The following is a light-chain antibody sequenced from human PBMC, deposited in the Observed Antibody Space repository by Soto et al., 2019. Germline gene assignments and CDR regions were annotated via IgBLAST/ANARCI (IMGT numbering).Light chain of an antibody. CDR1: QSVRGH. Sequence: EIVLTQSTATLSLSPGERATLSFRASQSVRGHLAWYQQKPGQAPRLLISEASKRATGIPDRFSGSGFGIDFTLTISTLEPDDFGVYYCQHRSEWPVSFGQGTRLEIK. V-gene: IGKV3-11*01. J-gene: IGKJ5*01. CDR3: QHRSEWPVS. CDR2: EAS.